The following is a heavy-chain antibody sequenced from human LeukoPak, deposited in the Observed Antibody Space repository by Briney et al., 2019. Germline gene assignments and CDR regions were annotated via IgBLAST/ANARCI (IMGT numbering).Heavy chain of an antibody. CDR1: GYTFTGYY. J-gene: IGHJ3*02. D-gene: IGHD1-1*01. CDR2: INPNSGGT. CDR3: AREPAPVQLARRGYDAFDI. V-gene: IGHV1-2*02. Sequence: ASVKVSCKASGYTFTGYYMHWVRQAPGQGLEWMGWINPNSGGTNYAQKFQGRVTMTRDTSISTAYMELSRLRSDDTAVYYCAREPAPVQLARRGYDAFDIWGQGTMVTVSS.